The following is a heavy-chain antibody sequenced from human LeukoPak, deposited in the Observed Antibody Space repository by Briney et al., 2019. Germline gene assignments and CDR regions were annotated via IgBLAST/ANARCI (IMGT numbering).Heavy chain of an antibody. Sequence: PGGSLRLSCAASGFTFSSYAMSWVRQAPGKGLEWVSAISGSGGSTYYADSVKGRFTISRDNSKDTLYLQMNSLRAEDTAVYYCAKEVRDGYNYGIGYWGQGTLVTVSS. D-gene: IGHD5-24*01. CDR1: GFTFSSYA. CDR2: ISGSGGST. J-gene: IGHJ4*02. CDR3: AKEVRDGYNYGIGY. V-gene: IGHV3-23*01.